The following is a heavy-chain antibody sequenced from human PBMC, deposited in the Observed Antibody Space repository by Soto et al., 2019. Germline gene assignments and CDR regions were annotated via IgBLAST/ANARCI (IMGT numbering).Heavy chain of an antibody. CDR3: AGDVDGDYVGWFDP. D-gene: IGHD4-17*01. CDR2: TIPILGIA. Sequence: QVQLVQSGAEVKKPGSSVKVSCKASGCTFSSYTISWVRQAPGQGLEWMGRTIPILGIAKYAQKFQGRVTITADKSTSTAYMELSSLRSQDTAVYYWAGDVDGDYVGWFDPWGHGTLVTVSS. V-gene: IGHV1-69*08. J-gene: IGHJ5*02. CDR1: GCTFSSYT.